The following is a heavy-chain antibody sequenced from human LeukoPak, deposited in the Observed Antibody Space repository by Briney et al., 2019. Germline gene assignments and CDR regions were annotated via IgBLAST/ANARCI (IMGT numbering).Heavy chain of an antibody. CDR3: ANTKGRDGYNFPFDY. J-gene: IGHJ4*02. CDR2: ISAYNGDT. D-gene: IGHD5-24*01. V-gene: IGHV1-18*01. CDR1: GYTFTSYG. Sequence: APVKVSCKASGYTFTSYGINWVRQAPGQGLEWMGWISAYNGDTNYAQKLQGRVTMTTDTSTSTAYMELRSLRSDDTAVYYCANTKGRDGYNFPFDYWGQGTLVTVSS.